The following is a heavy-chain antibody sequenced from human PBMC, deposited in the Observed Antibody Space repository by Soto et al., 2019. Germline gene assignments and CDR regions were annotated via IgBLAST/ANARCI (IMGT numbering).Heavy chain of an antibody. CDR1: GYSFARIW. CDR3: ARHQLFGDSSPFDY. Sequence: PGESLKVSCKGSGYSFARIWPGWVRQMPGKGLEWMGIIYPGDSDTRYNPSFQGQVTISADKSINTAYLQWNSLKASDTAIYYCARHQLFGDSSPFDYWGQGTLVTVSS. D-gene: IGHD3-22*01. CDR2: IYPGDSDT. V-gene: IGHV5-51*01. J-gene: IGHJ4*01.